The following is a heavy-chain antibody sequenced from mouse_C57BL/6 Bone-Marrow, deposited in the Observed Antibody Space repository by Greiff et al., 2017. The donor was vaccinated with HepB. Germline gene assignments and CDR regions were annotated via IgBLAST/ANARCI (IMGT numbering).Heavy chain of an antibody. CDR1: GYTFTSYW. Sequence: QVQLQQSGTELVKPGASVKLSCKASGYTFTSYWMHWVKQRPGQGLEWIGNINPSNGGTYYNEKFKSKATLTVDKSSSTAYMQLSSLTSEDSAVYYCARCSSGYWYFDVWGTGTTVTVSS. J-gene: IGHJ1*03. CDR2: INPSNGGT. V-gene: IGHV1-53*01. CDR3: ARCSSGYWYFDV. D-gene: IGHD3-2*02.